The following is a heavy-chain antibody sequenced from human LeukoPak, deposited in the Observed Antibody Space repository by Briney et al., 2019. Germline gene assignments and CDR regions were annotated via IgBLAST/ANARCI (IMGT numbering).Heavy chain of an antibody. CDR2: IKQDGREK. D-gene: IGHD6-6*01. J-gene: IGHJ6*03. V-gene: IGHV3-7*01. CDR1: GFTFSSYW. Sequence: GGSLRLSCGASGFTFSSYWMSWVRQAPGKGLEWVANIKQDGREKYYVDSVKGRFTISRDNAKNSLYLQMNSLRAEDTAVYYCARAGIAARRYYYYYMDVWGKGTTVTVSS. CDR3: ARAGIAARRYYYYYMDV.